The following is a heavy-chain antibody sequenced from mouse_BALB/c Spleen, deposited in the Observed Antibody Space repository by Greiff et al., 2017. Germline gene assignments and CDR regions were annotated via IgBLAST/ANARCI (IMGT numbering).Heavy chain of an antibody. D-gene: IGHD2-12*01. J-gene: IGHJ2*01. V-gene: IGHV5-6-4*01. CDR3: TRDYSGD. CDR2: ISSGGSYT. CDR1: GFTFSSYT. Sequence: EVQLVESGGGLVKPGGSLKLSCAASGFTFSSYTMSWVRQTPEKRLEWVATISSGGSYTYYPDSVKGRFTISRDNAKNTLYLQMSSLKSEDTAMYYCTRDYSGDWGQGTTLTVSS.